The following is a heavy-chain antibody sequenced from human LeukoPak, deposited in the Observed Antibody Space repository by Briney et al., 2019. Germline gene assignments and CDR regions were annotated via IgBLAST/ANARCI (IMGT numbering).Heavy chain of an antibody. J-gene: IGHJ4*02. V-gene: IGHV3-23*01. CDR3: AKGYHYDNSGIFDY. D-gene: IGHD3-22*01. Sequence: GGSLRPSCAASGFTFSNAWMSWVRQAPGKGLEWVSAITGSGGSTYYAVSVKGRFTISRDNSKNTLYLQMNSLRAEDTAVYYCAKGYHYDNSGIFDYWGQGTLVTVSS. CDR2: ITGSGGST. CDR1: GFTFSNAW.